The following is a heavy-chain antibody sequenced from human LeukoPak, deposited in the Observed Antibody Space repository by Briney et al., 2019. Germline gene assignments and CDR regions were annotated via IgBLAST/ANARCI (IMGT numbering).Heavy chain of an antibody. Sequence: ASVKVSCKASGYTFTSYGISWVRQAPGQGLEWMGWISAYNGNTKSTQKLQGRVTMTTDTSTSTVYMELRSLTSDDTAIYFCAREGSNGSYNDYWGQGTLVTVSS. V-gene: IGHV1-18*01. J-gene: IGHJ4*02. CDR1: GYTFTSYG. CDR2: ISAYNGNT. CDR3: AREGSNGSYNDY. D-gene: IGHD1-26*01.